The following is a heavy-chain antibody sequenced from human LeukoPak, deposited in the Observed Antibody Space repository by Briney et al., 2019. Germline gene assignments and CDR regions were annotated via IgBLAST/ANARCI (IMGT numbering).Heavy chain of an antibody. V-gene: IGHV3-30-3*01. Sequence: GRSLRLSCAASGFTFSSYAMHWVRQAPGKGLEWVAVISYDGSNKYYADSVKGRFTISRDNSKNTLYLKMNSLRAEDTAVYYCARASIVVVTAILSFDYWGQGTLVTVSS. CDR1: GFTFSSYA. D-gene: IGHD2-21*02. CDR3: ARASIVVVTAILSFDY. CDR2: ISYDGSNK. J-gene: IGHJ4*02.